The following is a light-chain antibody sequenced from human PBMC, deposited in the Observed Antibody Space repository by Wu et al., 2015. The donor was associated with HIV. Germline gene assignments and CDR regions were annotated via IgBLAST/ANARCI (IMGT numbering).Light chain of an antibody. V-gene: IGKV3-11*01. CDR3: QERSYLFT. Sequence: EIVLTQSPGTLSLSPGERATLSCRASQSVSNYLAWYQQKPGRPPRLLIYDASGRATGIPARFSGGGSGTDFTLTISSLEPEDFAVYYCQERSYLFTFGPGTRVDIK. CDR1: QSVSNY. J-gene: IGKJ3*01. CDR2: DAS.